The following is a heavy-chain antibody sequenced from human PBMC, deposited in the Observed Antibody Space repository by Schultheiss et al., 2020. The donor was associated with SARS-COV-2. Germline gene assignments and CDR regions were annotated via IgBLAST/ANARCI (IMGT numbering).Heavy chain of an antibody. CDR2: IIPIFGTA. CDR1: GGTFSSYA. V-gene: IGHV1-69*13. D-gene: IGHD3-3*01. Sequence: SVKVSCKASGGTFSSYAISWVRQAPGQGLEWMGGIIPIFGTANYAQKFQGRVTITADESKSTAYMELSSLRSEDTAVYYCARVPDYDFYLNWFDPWGQGTLVTVSS. J-gene: IGHJ5*02. CDR3: ARVPDYDFYLNWFDP.